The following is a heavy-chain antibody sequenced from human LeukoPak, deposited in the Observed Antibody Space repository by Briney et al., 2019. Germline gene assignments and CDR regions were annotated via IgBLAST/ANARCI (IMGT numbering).Heavy chain of an antibody. V-gene: IGHV1-69*06. CDR2: IIPIFGTA. D-gene: IGHD2-2*01. Sequence: SVKVSCKASGGTFSNLAISWVRQAPGQGLEWMGGIIPIFGTANYAQKFQGRVTITADKSTSTAYMELSSLRSEDTAVYYCARGEYPGFLSATYYYYMDVWGKGTTVTVSS. J-gene: IGHJ6*03. CDR1: GGTFSNLA. CDR3: ARGEYPGFLSATYYYYMDV.